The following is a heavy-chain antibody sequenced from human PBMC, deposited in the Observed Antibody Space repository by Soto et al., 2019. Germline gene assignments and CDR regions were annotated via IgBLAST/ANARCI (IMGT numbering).Heavy chain of an antibody. J-gene: IGHJ4*02. CDR2: IIPILGIA. Sequence: QVQLVQSGAEVKKPGSSVKVSCKASGGTFSSYTISWVRQAPGQGLEWMGRIIPILGIANYAQKFQGRVTITADKSTSTAYMELSSLRSEDTAVYYCASKSSGSYYTDYWGQGTLVTVSS. V-gene: IGHV1-69*02. CDR1: GGTFSSYT. D-gene: IGHD3-10*01. CDR3: ASKSSGSYYTDY.